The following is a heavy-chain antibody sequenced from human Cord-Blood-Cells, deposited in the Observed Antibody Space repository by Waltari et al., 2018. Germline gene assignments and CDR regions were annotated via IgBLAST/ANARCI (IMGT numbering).Heavy chain of an antibody. CDR1: GGSFSGSY. V-gene: IGHV4-34*01. J-gene: IGHJ4*02. CDR2: INHSGST. Sequence: QVQLQQWGAGLLKPSETLSLTCAVYGGSFSGSYWSWIRQPPGKGLEWIGEINHSGSTNYNPSLKSRVTISVDTSKNQFSLKLSSVTAADTAVYYCARALYYYDSSGPLDYWGQGTLVTVSS. CDR3: ARALYYYDSSGPLDY. D-gene: IGHD3-22*01.